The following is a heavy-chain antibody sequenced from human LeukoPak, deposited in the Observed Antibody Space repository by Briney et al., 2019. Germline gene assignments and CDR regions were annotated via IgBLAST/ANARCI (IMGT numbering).Heavy chain of an antibody. Sequence: SETLSLTCAVSGGSISSSNWWSWVRQPPGKGLEWIGEIYHSGSTNYNPSLKRRVTISVDKSKNQFSLKLSSVTAADTAVHYCARAISSSGYVYWGQGTLVTVSS. V-gene: IGHV4-4*02. J-gene: IGHJ4*02. D-gene: IGHD3-22*01. CDR2: IYHSGST. CDR3: ARAISSSGYVY. CDR1: GGSISSSNW.